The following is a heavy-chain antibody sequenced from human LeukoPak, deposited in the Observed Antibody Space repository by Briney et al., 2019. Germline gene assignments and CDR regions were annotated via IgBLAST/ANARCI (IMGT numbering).Heavy chain of an antibody. Sequence: PGGSLRLSCAASGFTFSSYSMNWVRQAPGKGLEWVSSISSNSRYIYYADSVKGRFTISRDNAKNSLYLQMSSLRAEDTAVYYCARDHWNYHAFDYWGQGTLVTVSS. J-gene: IGHJ4*02. D-gene: IGHD1-7*01. CDR1: GFTFSSYS. CDR3: ARDHWNYHAFDY. V-gene: IGHV3-21*01. CDR2: ISSNSRYI.